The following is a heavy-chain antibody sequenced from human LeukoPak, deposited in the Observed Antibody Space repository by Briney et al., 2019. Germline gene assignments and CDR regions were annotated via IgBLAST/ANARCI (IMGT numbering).Heavy chain of an antibody. CDR2: ITNSGTTI. CDR1: GCTFSDYY. D-gene: IGHD6-19*01. Sequence: GGSLRLSCAASGCTFSDYYMSWIRQAPGKGLEWVSYITNSGTTIYYADSVKLRLTISTDNAKNSLYLQMNSLRAEDTAVYYCARDSSGLTGYWGQGTLFTVSS. J-gene: IGHJ4*02. V-gene: IGHV3-11*01. CDR3: ARDSSGLTGY.